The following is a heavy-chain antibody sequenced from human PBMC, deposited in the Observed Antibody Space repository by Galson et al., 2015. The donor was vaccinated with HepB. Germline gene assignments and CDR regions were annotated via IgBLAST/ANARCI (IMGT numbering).Heavy chain of an antibody. V-gene: IGHV3-15*01. D-gene: IGHD2-8*02. Sequence: SLRLSCAATGFTFNNVWMNWVRQAPGKGLEWVGRIKSKTDGGTTEYAAPVKGRFTISREDSKNTLYLQMNSLKTDDTAVYYCTTDVYFGSYWSWFDPWGQGTLVTVSS. J-gene: IGHJ5*02. CDR2: IKSKTDGGTT. CDR1: GFTFNNVW. CDR3: TTDVYFGSYWSWFDP.